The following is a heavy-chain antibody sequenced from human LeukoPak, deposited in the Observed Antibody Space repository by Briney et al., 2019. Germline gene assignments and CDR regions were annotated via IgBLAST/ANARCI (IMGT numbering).Heavy chain of an antibody. D-gene: IGHD1-26*01. CDR2: INSSGNT. V-gene: IGHV4-61*02. CDR3: ARAAGVIVGATIDY. CDR1: GDSISSGLYY. J-gene: IGHJ4*02. Sequence: SQTLSLTCTVSGDSISSGLYYWIWIRQPAGKGLEWIGRINSSGNTNYKPSLKSRATISVDTSKSQFSLRLSSVTAADTAMYYCARAAGVIVGATIDYWGQGTLVTVSS.